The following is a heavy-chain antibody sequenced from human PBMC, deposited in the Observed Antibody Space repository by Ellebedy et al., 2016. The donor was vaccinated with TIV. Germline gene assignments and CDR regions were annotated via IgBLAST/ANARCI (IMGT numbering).Heavy chain of an antibody. CDR3: ARRGSYGDYAVQVNNWFDR. V-gene: IGHV3-7*01. Sequence: PGGSLRLSCAAPGFSFRNYWMGWVRQAPGKGLEWVANIYQDGSDKYYVDSVKGRFTISRDNAKNSLYLQLTSLRVEDTAVYYCARRGSYGDYAVQVNNWFDRWGQGTLVTV. D-gene: IGHD4-17*01. CDR2: IYQDGSDK. CDR1: GFSFRNYW. J-gene: IGHJ5*02.